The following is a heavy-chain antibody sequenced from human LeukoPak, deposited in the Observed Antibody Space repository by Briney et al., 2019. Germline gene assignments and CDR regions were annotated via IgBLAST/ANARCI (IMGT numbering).Heavy chain of an antibody. CDR2: ISAYNGNT. J-gene: IGHJ4*02. V-gene: IGHV1-18*01. D-gene: IGHD2-15*01. CDR1: GYTFTSYG. Sequence: ASVKVSCKASGYTFTSYGISWVRQAPGQGLEWMGWISAYNGNTNYAQKLQGRVTMTTDTSTSTAYMELRSLRSDDTAVYYCARLTAGVVVAAHHVVEAKLYHYFDYWGQGTLVTVSP. CDR3: ARLTAGVVVAAHHVVEAKLYHYFDY.